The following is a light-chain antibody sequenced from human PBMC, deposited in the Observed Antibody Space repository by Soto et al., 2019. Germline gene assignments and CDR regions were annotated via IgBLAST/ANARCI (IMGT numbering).Light chain of an antibody. Sequence: EIVLTQSPGTLSLSPGERVTPSCRASQSVSDNYLAWYQHKPGQAPRLLIYGASSRATGIPDRFSGSGSGTDFTLTISGLEPEDFAVYYCQQYGGSSYNFGQGTKLEI. CDR2: GAS. J-gene: IGKJ2*01. CDR3: QQYGGSSYN. CDR1: QSVSDNY. V-gene: IGKV3-20*01.